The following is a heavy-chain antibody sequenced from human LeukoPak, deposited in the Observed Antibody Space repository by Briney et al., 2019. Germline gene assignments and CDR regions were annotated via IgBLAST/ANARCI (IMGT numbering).Heavy chain of an antibody. CDR3: ASSEVDYYDSSGYYFDY. V-gene: IGHV4-31*03. CDR2: IYYSGST. Sequence: SQTLSLTCTVSGGSISSGGYYWSWIRQHPGKGLEWIGYIYYSGSTYYNPPLKSRVTISVDTSKNQFSLKLSSVTAADTAVYYCASSEVDYYDSSGYYFDYWGQGTLVTVSS. J-gene: IGHJ4*02. D-gene: IGHD3-22*01. CDR1: GGSISSGGYY.